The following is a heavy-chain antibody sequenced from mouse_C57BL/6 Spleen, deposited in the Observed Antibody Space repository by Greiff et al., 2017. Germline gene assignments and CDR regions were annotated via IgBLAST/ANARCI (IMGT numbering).Heavy chain of an antibody. CDR2: IWSGGST. CDR3: ARSDYDGNYFDY. Sequence: VKLMESGPGLVQPSQSLSIPCTVSGFSLTSYGVHWVRQSPGKGLEWLGVIWSGGSTDYNAAFISRLSISKDNSKSQVFFKMNSLQADDTAIYYCARSDYDGNYFDYWGQGTTLTVSS. D-gene: IGHD2-4*01. J-gene: IGHJ2*01. CDR1: GFSLTSYG. V-gene: IGHV2-2*01.